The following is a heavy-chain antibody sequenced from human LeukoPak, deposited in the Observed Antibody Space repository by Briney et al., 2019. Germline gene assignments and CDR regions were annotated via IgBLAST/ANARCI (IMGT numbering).Heavy chain of an antibody. CDR2: ISGSTTYT. J-gene: IGHJ4*02. V-gene: IGHV3-11*06. CDR1: GFTFSDYY. Sequence: GGSLRLSCAASGFTFSDYYMSWIRQPPGKGLEWVSYISGSTTYTNYADSVRGRFTISRDNSKNSLYLQMNSLRAEDTAVYYCARDTRWGGEDFGFWGQGTLVTVSS. CDR3: ARDTRWGGEDFGF. D-gene: IGHD2-2*01.